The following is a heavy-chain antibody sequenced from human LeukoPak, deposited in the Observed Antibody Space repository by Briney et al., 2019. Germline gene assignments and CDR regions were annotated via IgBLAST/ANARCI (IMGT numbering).Heavy chain of an antibody. D-gene: IGHD6-6*01. V-gene: IGHV3-48*03. CDR2: ISSSGSSI. CDR3: ARGPYSSSAGGFDY. Sequence: GGSLRLSCAASGFTFSNYEMNWVRQAPGKGLEWVSYISSSGSSIFSADSVKGRFTISRDNAKNSLYLQMNSLRVEDTDLYYCARGPYSSSAGGFDYWGQGTLVTVSS. J-gene: IGHJ4*02. CDR1: GFTFSNYE.